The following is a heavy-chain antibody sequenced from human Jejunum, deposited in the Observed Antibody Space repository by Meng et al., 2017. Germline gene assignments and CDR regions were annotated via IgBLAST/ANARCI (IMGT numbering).Heavy chain of an antibody. CDR2: INTDGSST. J-gene: IGHJ4*02. CDR1: GFTFSGYW. D-gene: IGHD7-27*01. CDR3: ARASQTGDLPGI. V-gene: IGHV3-74*02. Sequence: VRLVDSGGTLVKLGGSLRLSCAASGFTFSGYWMHWVRQAPGKGLVWVSRINTDGSSTTYADSVKGRFTISRDNAKNTLYLQMNNLRAEDTAVYYCARASQTGDLPGIWGQGTLVTVSS.